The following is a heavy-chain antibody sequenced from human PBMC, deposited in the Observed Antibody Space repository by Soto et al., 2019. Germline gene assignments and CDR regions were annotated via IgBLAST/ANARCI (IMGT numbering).Heavy chain of an antibody. D-gene: IGHD2-21*02. CDR1: GYTFTSYY. CDR2: INPTGGST. J-gene: IGHJ4*02. Sequence: GASVKVSCKASGYTFTSYYMHWVRQAPGQGLEWMGIINPTGGSTSYAQKFQGRVTMTRDTSTSTVYMELSSLRSEDTAVYYCARVVVTATLDYWGQGTLVTVSS. V-gene: IGHV1-46*01. CDR3: ARVVVTATLDY.